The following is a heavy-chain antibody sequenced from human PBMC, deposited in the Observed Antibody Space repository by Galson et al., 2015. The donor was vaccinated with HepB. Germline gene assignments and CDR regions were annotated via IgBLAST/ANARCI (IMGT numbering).Heavy chain of an antibody. D-gene: IGHD3-22*01. CDR3: AREHYYDSSGYYVPYYFDY. CDR2: IIPIFGTA. Sequence: SVKVSCKASGGTFSSYAISWVRQAPGQGLEWMGGIIPIFGTANYAQKFQGRVTITADESTSTAYMELSSLRSEDTAVYYCAREHYYDSSGYYVPYYFDYWGQGTLVTVSS. J-gene: IGHJ4*02. CDR1: GGTFSSYA. V-gene: IGHV1-69*13.